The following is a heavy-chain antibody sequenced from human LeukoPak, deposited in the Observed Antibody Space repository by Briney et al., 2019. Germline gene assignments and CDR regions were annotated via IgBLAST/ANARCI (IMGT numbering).Heavy chain of an antibody. CDR1: GYTFSGYY. CDR3: ARGGFDY. Sequence: ASVKVSCKASGYTFSGYYTHWVRQAPGQGLEWMGWINPNSGDTHYAQKFQGRVTLTRDTSITTAYMELSSLTSDVTAVYYCARGGFDYWGQGTLVTVSS. V-gene: IGHV1-2*02. CDR2: INPNSGDT. J-gene: IGHJ4*02.